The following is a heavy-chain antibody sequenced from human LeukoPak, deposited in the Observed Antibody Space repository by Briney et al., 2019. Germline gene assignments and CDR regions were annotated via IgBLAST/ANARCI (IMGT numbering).Heavy chain of an antibody. D-gene: IGHD5-12*01. V-gene: IGHV5-51*01. CDR1: GYSFPSYW. CDR2: IYPGDSDT. J-gene: IGHJ4*02. CDR3: ARQADIVATIYGY. Sequence: GESLKISCKGSGYSFPSYWIGWVRQMPGKGLEWMGIIYPGDSDTRYSPSFQGQVTISADKSISTAYLQWSSLKASDTAMYYCARQADIVATIYGYWSQGTLVTVSS.